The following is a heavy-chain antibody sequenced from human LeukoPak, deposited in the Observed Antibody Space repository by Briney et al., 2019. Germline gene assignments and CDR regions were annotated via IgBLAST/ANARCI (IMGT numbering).Heavy chain of an antibody. CDR3: AGDADYYGSGSYYDY. Sequence: PGGSLRLSCAASGFTFDDYGMSWVRQAPGKGLEWVSGINWNGGSTGYADSVKGRFTISRDNAKNSLYLQMNSLRAEDTALYHCAGDADYYGSGSYYDYWGQGTLVTVSS. CDR1: GFTFDDYG. J-gene: IGHJ4*02. V-gene: IGHV3-20*01. D-gene: IGHD3-10*01. CDR2: INWNGGST.